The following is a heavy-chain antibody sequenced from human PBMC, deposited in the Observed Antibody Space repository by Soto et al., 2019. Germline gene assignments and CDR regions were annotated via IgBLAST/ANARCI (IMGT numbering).Heavy chain of an antibody. Sequence: GGSLRLSCAASGFTFSTYGMHWVRQAPGKGLEWVAVIWYGGEKIYYADSVKGRFTISRDNTKKTLYLQMNSLRAEDTAVYYCARDAVTSDNYYTPHYFDYWGQGTLVTVSS. D-gene: IGHD3-3*01. CDR2: IWYGGEKI. CDR1: GFTFSTYG. V-gene: IGHV3-33*01. CDR3: ARDAVTSDNYYTPHYFDY. J-gene: IGHJ4*02.